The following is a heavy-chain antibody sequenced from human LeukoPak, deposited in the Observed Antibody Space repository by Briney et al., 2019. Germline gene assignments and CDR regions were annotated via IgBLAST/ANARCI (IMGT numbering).Heavy chain of an antibody. J-gene: IGHJ4*02. V-gene: IGHV1-3*04. CDR1: GYTFTSYA. Sequence: ASVKVSCKASGYTFTSYAMHWVRQAPGQRLEWMGWINTGNGNTKFSRKFQGRVTITRDTSASTAYMELSSLRSEDTAVYYCAKYSSSWHFDYWGQGTLVTVSS. CDR3: AKYSSSWHFDY. D-gene: IGHD6-13*01. CDR2: INTGNGNT.